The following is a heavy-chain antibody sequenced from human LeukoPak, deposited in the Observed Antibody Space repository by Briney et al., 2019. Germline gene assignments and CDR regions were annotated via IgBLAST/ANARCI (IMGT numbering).Heavy chain of an antibody. CDR2: ISYSGST. CDR1: GGSISHYY. D-gene: IGHD1-26*01. J-gene: IGHJ4*02. Sequence: PSETLSLTCTVSGGSISHYYWSWIRQPPGKGLEWIGFISYSGSTNYNPSLKSRVTISLDTSMSQVSLKLSSVTAADPAVYYCASHPSGSYGQVDCWGQGTLVTVSS. V-gene: IGHV4-59*01. CDR3: ASHPSGSYGQVDC.